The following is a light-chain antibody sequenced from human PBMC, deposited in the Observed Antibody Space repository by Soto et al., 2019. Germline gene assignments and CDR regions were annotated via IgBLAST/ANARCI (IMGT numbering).Light chain of an antibody. J-gene: IGKJ5*01. V-gene: IGKV3-15*01. CDR2: GIS. CDR3: QQHSKWPIT. CDR1: QSVDSN. Sequence: EIEMTQSPGTLSLSPGETATLSCRASQSVDSNYLAWYQQKPGQAPRLLVYGISTRATDIPARFSGSGSGTEFTLTISSLQSEDFGIYYCQQHSKWPITFGQGTRLEIK.